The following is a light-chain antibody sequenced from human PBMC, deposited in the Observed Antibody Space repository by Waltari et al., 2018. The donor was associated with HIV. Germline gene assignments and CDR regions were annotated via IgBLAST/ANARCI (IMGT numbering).Light chain of an antibody. Sequence: SSELTQDPAVSVALGQTVRITCHGTSLRNSYASWYQQKPGQAPLLVVYGNDKRPSVIPDRFAGSSSGNTASLTITGAQAEDEADYYCNSRDNNGHHLVFAPGTTVTVL. J-gene: IGLJ1*01. CDR2: GND. CDR1: SLRNSY. CDR3: NSRDNNGHHLV. V-gene: IGLV3-19*01.